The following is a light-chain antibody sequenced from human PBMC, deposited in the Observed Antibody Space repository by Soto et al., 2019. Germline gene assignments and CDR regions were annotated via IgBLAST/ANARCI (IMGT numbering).Light chain of an antibody. Sequence: QSLLTQPASVSGSPGQSITISCTGTSADVGGYNFVSWYQHHPGKAPKLMIYDVSNRPSGVSNRFSGSKSANTASLTISGLQAEDEADYYCSSYTSSRTHVVFGGGTKLTVL. J-gene: IGLJ2*01. CDR1: SADVGGYNF. CDR2: DVS. CDR3: SSYTSSRTHVV. V-gene: IGLV2-14*03.